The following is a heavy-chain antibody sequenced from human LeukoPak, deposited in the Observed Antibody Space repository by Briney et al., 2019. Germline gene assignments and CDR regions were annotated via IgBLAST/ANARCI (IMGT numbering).Heavy chain of an antibody. V-gene: IGHV4-59*01. CDR3: ALGDYRGNVYFDY. D-gene: IGHD3-16*01. CDR2: IYYSGST. Sequence: WETLTLTCTVSGGSISSYYWGWIRQPPGKGLEWIGYIYYSGSTNYNPSLKSRVTISVDTSKNQFSLKLSSVTAADTAVYYCALGDYRGNVYFDYCCWGTLVTVSS. CDR1: GGSISSYY. J-gene: IGHJ4*02.